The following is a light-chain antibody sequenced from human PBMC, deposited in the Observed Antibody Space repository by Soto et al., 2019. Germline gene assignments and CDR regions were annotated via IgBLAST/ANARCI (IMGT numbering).Light chain of an antibody. Sequence: EIVLTQSPATLSLSPGERATLSCRASQSVSSYLAWYQQKPGQAPRLLIYDASNRATGIPARFSRSGSGTDFTLTIRSLEPEDFAVYYCQHRVYTSGQGTKLEIK. V-gene: IGKV3-11*01. J-gene: IGKJ2*01. CDR2: DAS. CDR3: QHRVYT. CDR1: QSVSSY.